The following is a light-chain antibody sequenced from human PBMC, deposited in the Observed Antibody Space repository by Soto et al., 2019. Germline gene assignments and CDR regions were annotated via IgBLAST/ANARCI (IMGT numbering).Light chain of an antibody. Sequence: EIVMTQSPATLSVSPGERATLSCRASQSVSSNLAWYQHKPGQAPRLLIFGASTRATGIPARFSGSGSGTEFTLTISSLQSEDFAVYYCQQYNNYVTSGQGTRLEIQ. CDR3: QQYNNYVT. V-gene: IGKV3-15*01. CDR1: QSVSSN. CDR2: GAS. J-gene: IGKJ5*01.